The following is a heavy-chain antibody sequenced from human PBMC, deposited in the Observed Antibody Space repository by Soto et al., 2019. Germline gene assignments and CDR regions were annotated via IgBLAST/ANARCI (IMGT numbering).Heavy chain of an antibody. Sequence: QVHLVQSGPEVKKPGASVKVSCKASGYTFNTYGITWVRQAPGQGLEWMAWINAYNGNRIYAQNFKCRVTVTTDTSTSAASMELMSLTSDDTAVEVCARDRDRVADIWGLGTMVTVSS. CDR2: INAYNGNR. D-gene: IGHD2-15*01. CDR3: ARDRDRVADI. V-gene: IGHV1-18*01. J-gene: IGHJ3*02. CDR1: GYTFNTYG.